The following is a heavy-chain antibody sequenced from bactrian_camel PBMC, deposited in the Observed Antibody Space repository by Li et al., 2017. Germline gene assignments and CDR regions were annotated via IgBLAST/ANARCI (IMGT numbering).Heavy chain of an antibody. CDR1: GSVAARNC. Sequence: VQLVESGGGSVQAGGSLRLSCVASGSVAARNCMGWFRQLPGKEREGVAAIATARGNEYYADSVKGRFTISQDKAKKIVHLQMNMLKPVDTAMYYCAARGPYCYTKLSVRDFTYWGQGTQVTVS. D-gene: IGHD2*01. CDR3: AARGPYCYTKLSVRDFTY. CDR2: IATARGNE. J-gene: IGHJ6*01. V-gene: IGHV3S54*01.